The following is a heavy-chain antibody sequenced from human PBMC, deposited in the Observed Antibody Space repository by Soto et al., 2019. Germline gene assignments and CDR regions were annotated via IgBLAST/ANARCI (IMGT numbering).Heavy chain of an antibody. CDR1: GYTFTRSG. CDR2: ISTYNGDT. CDR3: AREGVAPYYYYGMDV. J-gene: IGHJ6*02. V-gene: IGHV1-18*01. D-gene: IGHD5-12*01. Sequence: ASVKVFCKASGYTFTRSGISWVRQAPGQGLEWMGWISTYNGDTNYAQTFQGRVTMTTDTSTSTVHMEVRSLRSDDTAVYYCAREGVAPYYYYGMDVWGQGTPVTVSS.